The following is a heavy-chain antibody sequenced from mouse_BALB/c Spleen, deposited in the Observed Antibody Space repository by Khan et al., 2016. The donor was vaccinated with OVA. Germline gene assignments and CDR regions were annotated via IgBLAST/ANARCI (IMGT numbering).Heavy chain of an antibody. J-gene: IGHJ3*01. CDR3: ARNSYRYDFTY. D-gene: IGHD2-12*01. CDR2: IWSGGTT. V-gene: IGHV2-4-1*01. CDR1: GSSLITYG. Sequence: QVQLKESGPGLVQPSQNLSITCTVSGSSLITYGVHWVRQSPGKGLEWLGVIWSGGTTDYNEAFISRLSISKDNSKSQVFLNMNSLQSDDTAIYYCARNSYRYDFTYWGRGTLVTVSS.